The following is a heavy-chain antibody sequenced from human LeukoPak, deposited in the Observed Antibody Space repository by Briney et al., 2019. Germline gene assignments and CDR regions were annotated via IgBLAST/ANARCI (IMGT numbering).Heavy chain of an antibody. CDR1: GFTFSSYS. CDR3: ARMTPGRWYFDL. CDR2: ISSSSSTI. J-gene: IGHJ2*01. V-gene: IGHV3-48*01. Sequence: GGSLRLSCAASGFTFSSYSMNWVRQAPGKGLEWVSYISSSSSTIYYADPVKGRFTISRDNAENSLYLQMNSLRAEDTAVYYCARMTPGRWYFDLWGRGTLVTVSS.